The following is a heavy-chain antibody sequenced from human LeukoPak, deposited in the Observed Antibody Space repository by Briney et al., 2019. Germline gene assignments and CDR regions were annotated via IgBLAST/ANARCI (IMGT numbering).Heavy chain of an antibody. V-gene: IGHV3-66*01. Sequence: GSLRLSCAASGFTVSSNYMSWVRQAPGKGLEWVSVIYSGGSTYYADSVKGRFTISRDNSKNTLYLQMNSLRAEDTAVYYCARTFPYGGNRYQYFQHWGQGTLVTVSS. CDR1: GFTVSSNY. D-gene: IGHD4-23*01. CDR2: IYSGGST. CDR3: ARTFPYGGNRYQYFQH. J-gene: IGHJ1*01.